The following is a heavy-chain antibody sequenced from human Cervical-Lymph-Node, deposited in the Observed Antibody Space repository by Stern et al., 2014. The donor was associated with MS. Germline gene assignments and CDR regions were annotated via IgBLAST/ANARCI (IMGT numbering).Heavy chain of an antibody. J-gene: IGHJ4*02. V-gene: IGHV3-33*01. CDR3: ASAYSSSHYYFDY. Sequence: VQLVESVGGVVQPGRSLRLSCAASGFSFSRYAMHWVRQAPGKGLAWVALIWYDGSNQYYADSVTGRFTISRDNFKNTLYLQMNSLRAEDTAVYYCASAYSSSHYYFDYWGQGTLVTVSS. CDR2: IWYDGSNQ. CDR1: GFSFSRYA. D-gene: IGHD6-13*01.